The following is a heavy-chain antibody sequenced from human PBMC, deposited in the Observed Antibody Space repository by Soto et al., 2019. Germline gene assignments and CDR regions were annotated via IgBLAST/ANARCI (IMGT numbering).Heavy chain of an antibody. V-gene: IGHV1-8*01. Sequence: ASVKVSCKAFGYTFTSYDIYWVRQATGQGLEWMGWMNPNTGNSAYAQKFQGRVTVTSDTSINAVHMELSSLRSEDTAVYYCARRAETNGWNGFGADKYYFDFWGQGTLVTVSS. CDR2: MNPNTGNS. CDR3: ARRAETNGWNGFGADKYYFDF. CDR1: GYTFTSYD. D-gene: IGHD1-1*01. J-gene: IGHJ4*02.